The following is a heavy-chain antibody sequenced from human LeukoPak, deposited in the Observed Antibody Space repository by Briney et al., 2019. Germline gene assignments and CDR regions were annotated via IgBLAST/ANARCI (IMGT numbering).Heavy chain of an antibody. Sequence: ASVTVSCTASGGTFSIYAISWVRQAPGQGLEWMGGIIPIFGTANYAQKFQGRVTITADESTSTAYMELSSLRSEDTAVYYCARCPIAVGYYGMDVWGQGTTVTVSS. D-gene: IGHD3-10*01. CDR1: GGTFSIYA. CDR2: IIPIFGTA. CDR3: ARCPIAVGYYGMDV. J-gene: IGHJ6*02. V-gene: IGHV1-69*13.